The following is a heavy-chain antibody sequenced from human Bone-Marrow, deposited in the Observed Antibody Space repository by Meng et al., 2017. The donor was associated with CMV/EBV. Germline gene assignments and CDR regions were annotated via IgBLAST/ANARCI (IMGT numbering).Heavy chain of an antibody. CDR1: GFTSSSYG. D-gene: IGHD2-2*01. CDR2: ISSSGSTI. V-gene: IGHV3-48*04. J-gene: IGHJ6*02. Sequence: GGSLKISCAASGFTSSSYGMSWVRQAPGKGLEWVSYISSSGSTIYYADSVKGRFTISRDNAKNSLYLQMNSLRAEDTAVYYCARAQHYGMDVWGQGTTVTFSS. CDR3: ARAQHYGMDV.